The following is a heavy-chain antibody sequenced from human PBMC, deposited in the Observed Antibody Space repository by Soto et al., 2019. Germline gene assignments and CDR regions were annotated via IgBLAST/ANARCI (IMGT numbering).Heavy chain of an antibody. J-gene: IGHJ4*02. D-gene: IGHD2-2*01. CDR1: GYTFFNFW. V-gene: IGHV5-10-1*01. Sequence: PGSSLKISCHGSGYTFFNFWIVWVRQVPGKGLEWVGRIDPGDSSATYSPTFQGHVTISADRSTRSAYLQWRSLRAPDTAIYFCARRYCSRADCYSDSWGQGSLVTVSS. CDR2: IDPGDSSA. CDR3: ARRYCSRADCYSDS.